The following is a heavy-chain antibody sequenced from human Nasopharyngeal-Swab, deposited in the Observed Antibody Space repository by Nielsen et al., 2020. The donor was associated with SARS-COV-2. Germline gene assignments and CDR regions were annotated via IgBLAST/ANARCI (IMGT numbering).Heavy chain of an antibody. CDR1: GFTFDDYG. D-gene: IGHD3-22*01. CDR3: ARDGLIEHSDGSGYSAYYFDY. Sequence: GESLKISCAASGFTFDDYGMNWVRQTTEKGLEWVAGINWNGGSTSFADSVKGRFTISRDNAKNSLYLQVNSLRAEDTALYFCARDGLIEHSDGSGYSAYYFDYWGQGVLVTVSS. J-gene: IGHJ4*02. V-gene: IGHV3-20*04. CDR2: INWNGGST.